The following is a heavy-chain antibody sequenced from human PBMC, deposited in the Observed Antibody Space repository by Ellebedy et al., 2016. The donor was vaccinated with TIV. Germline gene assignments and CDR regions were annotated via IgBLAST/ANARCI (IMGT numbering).Heavy chain of an antibody. CDR1: GYTFSNND. D-gene: IGHD2-15*01. CDR3: ARVFCSGGACYLDAFDI. J-gene: IGHJ3*02. CDR2: MHPNSGNT. Sequence: AASVKVSCKASGYTFSNNDINWVRQATGQGLEWMGWMHPNSGNTAYAQTFQGRVTMTCDASISTAYMELSSLRSEDTAVYYCARVFCSGGACYLDAFDIWGQGTMVTVSS. V-gene: IGHV1-8*01.